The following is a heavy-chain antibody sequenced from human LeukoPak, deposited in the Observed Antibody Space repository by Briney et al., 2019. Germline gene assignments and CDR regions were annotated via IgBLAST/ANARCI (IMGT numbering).Heavy chain of an antibody. Sequence: GGSLRLSCAASGFTLSSYGMHWVRQAPGKGLEWVAVIWYDGSNKYYADSVKGRFTISRDNSKNTLYLQMNSLRAEETAVYSCAREGASSWYYFDYWGQGPLVTVSS. J-gene: IGHJ4*02. CDR2: IWYDGSNK. CDR3: AREGASSWYYFDY. CDR1: GFTLSSYG. D-gene: IGHD6-13*01. V-gene: IGHV3-33*01.